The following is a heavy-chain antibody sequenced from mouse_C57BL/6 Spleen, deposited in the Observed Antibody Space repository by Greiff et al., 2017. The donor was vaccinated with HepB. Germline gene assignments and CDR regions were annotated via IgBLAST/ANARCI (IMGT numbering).Heavy chain of an antibody. CDR1: GYTFTSYW. V-gene: IGHV1-5*01. CDR3: TITTVVGVDYFDY. CDR2: IYPGNSDT. J-gene: IGHJ2*01. D-gene: IGHD1-1*01. Sequence: EVKVIESGTVLARPGASVKMSCKTSGYTFTSYWMHWVKQRPGQGLEWIGAIYPGNSDTSYNQKFKGKAKLTAVTSASTAYMELSSLTNEDSAVYYCTITTVVGVDYFDYWGQGTTLTVSS.